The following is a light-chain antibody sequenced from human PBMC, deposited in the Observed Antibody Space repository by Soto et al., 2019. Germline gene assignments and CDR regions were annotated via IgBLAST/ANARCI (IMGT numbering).Light chain of an antibody. Sequence: DIVMTQSPNFLAVPLGERATINCKSSQSVLYSSTNKKYLSWYQQKPGQPPKLLIYWASTRESGVPDRFSGSGSGTDFTLTINNLQAEDVAVYYCQQYYRLPRTFGQGTKVDI. V-gene: IGKV4-1*01. CDR3: QQYYRLPRT. CDR1: QSVLYSSTNKKY. J-gene: IGKJ1*01. CDR2: WAS.